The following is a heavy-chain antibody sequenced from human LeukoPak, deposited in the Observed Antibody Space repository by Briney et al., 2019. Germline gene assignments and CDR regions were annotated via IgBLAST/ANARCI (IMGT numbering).Heavy chain of an antibody. CDR2: ISPDSSSI. Sequence: GGSLRLSCAASGFTFIGYSMNGVREAPGRGREWVSYISPDSSSIHRADSVKGRFTISRDNAKNSLYLQMNSLRDEDTAVYYCARAAYSSSPDYWGQGTLVTVSS. D-gene: IGHD6-13*01. CDR3: ARAAYSSSPDY. V-gene: IGHV3-48*02. J-gene: IGHJ4*02. CDR1: GFTFIGYS.